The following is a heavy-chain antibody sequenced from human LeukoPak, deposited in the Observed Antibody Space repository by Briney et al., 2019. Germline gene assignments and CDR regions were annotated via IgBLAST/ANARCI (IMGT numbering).Heavy chain of an antibody. D-gene: IGHD6-13*01. CDR1: GGSISSSSYY. CDR3: AGGIAAADYYYYYGMDV. V-gene: IGHV4-39*07. J-gene: IGHJ6*02. Sequence: SETLSLTCTVSGGSISSSSYYWGWIRQPPGKGLEWIGSIYYSGSTYYNPSLKSRVTISVDTSKNQFSLKLSSVTAADTAVYYCAGGIAAADYYYYYGMDVWGQGTTVTVSS. CDR2: IYYSGST.